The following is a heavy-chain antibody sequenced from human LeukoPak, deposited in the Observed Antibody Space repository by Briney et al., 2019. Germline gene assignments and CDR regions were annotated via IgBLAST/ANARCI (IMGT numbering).Heavy chain of an antibody. CDR2: ISKDANGI. CDR1: GFIFSEYW. Sequence: PGGSLRLSCEVSGFIFSEYWMHWVRHGPGRGLEWVSRISKDANGIHYASSVEGRFTISRDNARNKVFLHMNNLRVEDTAVYYCVREAPLAGDWYFDRWGRGSLVTVSS. D-gene: IGHD6-19*01. J-gene: IGHJ2*01. CDR3: VREAPLAGDWYFDR. V-gene: IGHV3-74*01.